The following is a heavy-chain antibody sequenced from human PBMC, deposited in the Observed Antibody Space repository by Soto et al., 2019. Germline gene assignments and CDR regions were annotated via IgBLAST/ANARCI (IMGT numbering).Heavy chain of an antibody. CDR2: IYWDDDK. CDR1: GFSLNTRGVG. CDR3: AHSIRGLDWCDP. Sequence: QITLKESGPTLVKPTQTLTLTCTFSGFSLNTRGVGVGWIRQPPGKALEWLALIYWDDDKRNSPSLNSRLTITKDTSKNQVVLTMTNVDTVDTATYYCAHSIRGLDWCDPCCQGTLVTVSS. J-gene: IGHJ5*02. D-gene: IGHD5-12*01. V-gene: IGHV2-5*02.